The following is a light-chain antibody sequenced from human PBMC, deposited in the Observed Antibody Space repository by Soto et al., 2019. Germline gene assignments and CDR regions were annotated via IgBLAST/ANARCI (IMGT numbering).Light chain of an antibody. Sequence: EIVMTHSPATLSVSPGERATLSCRASQSVSSNLAWYQQKPGQAPRLLIYGASTRATGIPARFSGSGSGTEFTLTISSLQSEDFAVYYCQQYNNWPPRGTFGQGTKVDIK. CDR1: QSVSSN. V-gene: IGKV3-15*01. J-gene: IGKJ1*01. CDR2: GAS. CDR3: QQYNNWPPRGT.